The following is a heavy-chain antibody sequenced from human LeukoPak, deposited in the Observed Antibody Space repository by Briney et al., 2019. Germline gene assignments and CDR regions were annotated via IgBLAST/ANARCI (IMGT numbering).Heavy chain of an antibody. CDR3: ARAVTSTEGY. CDR2: INEYGSKK. Sequence: GVSLTLSCPPSGFIFSPQWMTWGLQAPGTGLEGVASINEYGSKKSYVDSVKGRFTISRDNAQKSLYLEMNSLRAEDTAVYYCARAVTSTEGYWGQGTLVTVSS. CDR1: GFIFSPQW. J-gene: IGHJ4*02. V-gene: IGHV3-7*03.